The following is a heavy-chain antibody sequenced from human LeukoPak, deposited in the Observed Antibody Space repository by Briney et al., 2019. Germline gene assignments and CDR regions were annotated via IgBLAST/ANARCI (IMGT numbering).Heavy chain of an antibody. CDR2: ISSGGGST. J-gene: IGHJ4*02. D-gene: IGHD3-16*02. Sequence: PGGSLRLSCAASGFTFSSYAMSWVRQAPGKGLEWVSTISSGGGSTYYADSVKGRFTISRDNSKNTLYLQMNSLTAEDTAVYYCATGSYRRYYFDYWGQGTLVTVSS. CDR1: GFTFSSYA. V-gene: IGHV3-23*01. CDR3: ATGSYRRYYFDY.